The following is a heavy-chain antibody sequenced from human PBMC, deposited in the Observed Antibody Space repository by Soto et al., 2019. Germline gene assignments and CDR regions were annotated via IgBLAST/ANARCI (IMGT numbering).Heavy chain of an antibody. Sequence: QITLKESGPTLVKPTQTLTLTCTFSGFSLTTSEVGVGWIRQPPGKALEWLALIYGDDDKRYRPSLKIRLTITKDTAKNRVVLTMTHIDPVDTATYYCAHRGLRGDQQLVLSWFDPWGQGTLVTVSS. CDR3: AHRGLRGDQQLVLSWFDP. CDR2: IYGDDDK. V-gene: IGHV2-5*02. J-gene: IGHJ5*02. D-gene: IGHD6-13*01. CDR1: GFSLTTSEVG.